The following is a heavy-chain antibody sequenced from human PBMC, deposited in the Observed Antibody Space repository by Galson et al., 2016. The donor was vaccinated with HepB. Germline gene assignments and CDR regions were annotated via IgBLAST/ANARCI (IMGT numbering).Heavy chain of an antibody. Sequence: SLRLSCAGSGFTFSDYSMNWVRQAPGKGLEWVASISTGSSYIYYADSLKGRFTVSRDNAKNSMFLQMNSLRGEDTAMYFCARYSLPYGALDIWGQGTMVNVAS. V-gene: IGHV3-21*01. D-gene: IGHD3-9*01. J-gene: IGHJ3*02. CDR2: ISTGSSYI. CDR1: GFTFSDYS. CDR3: ARYSLPYGALDI.